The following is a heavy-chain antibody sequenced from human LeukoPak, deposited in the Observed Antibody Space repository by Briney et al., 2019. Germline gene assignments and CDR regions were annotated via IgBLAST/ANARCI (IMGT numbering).Heavy chain of an antibody. CDR1: GFTFNSYT. Sequence: KSGGSLRLSCAASGFTFNSYTMSWVRQAPGKGLEWIGRIYTSGSTNYNPSLKSRVTISVDTSKNQFSLKLSSVTAADTAVYYCARAPYCSGGSCYSFDYWGQGTLVTVSS. V-gene: IGHV4-4*08. CDR2: IYTSGST. D-gene: IGHD2-15*01. CDR3: ARAPYCSGGSCYSFDY. J-gene: IGHJ4*02.